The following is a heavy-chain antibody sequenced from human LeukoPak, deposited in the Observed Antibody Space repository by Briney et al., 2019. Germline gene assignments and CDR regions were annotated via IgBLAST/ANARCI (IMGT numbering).Heavy chain of an antibody. CDR1: GFTFSSYW. Sequence: GGSLRLSCAASGFTFSSYWMQWVRQAPGKGLVWVSRINNDGSSTSYADSVKGRFTISRDNAKNTLYLQMNTLRAEDTAVYYCARDVAYSAFDYWGQGTLVTVSS. CDR2: INNDGSST. J-gene: IGHJ4*02. D-gene: IGHD4-11*01. CDR3: ARDVAYSAFDY. V-gene: IGHV3-74*01.